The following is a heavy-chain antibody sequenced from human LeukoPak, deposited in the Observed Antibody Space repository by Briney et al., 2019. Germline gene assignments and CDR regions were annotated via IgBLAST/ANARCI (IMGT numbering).Heavy chain of an antibody. J-gene: IGHJ3*02. CDR3: ARDGVVVVSAFDI. V-gene: IGHV4-4*02. Sequence: SETLSLTCAVSGGSISSSNWWSWVRQPPGKGLEWIGEIYHSGSTNYNPSLKSRVTISVDKSKNQFSLKLSSVTAADTAVYYCARDGVVVVSAFDIWGQGTMVTVSS. CDR2: IYHSGST. D-gene: IGHD2-15*01. CDR1: GGSISSSNW.